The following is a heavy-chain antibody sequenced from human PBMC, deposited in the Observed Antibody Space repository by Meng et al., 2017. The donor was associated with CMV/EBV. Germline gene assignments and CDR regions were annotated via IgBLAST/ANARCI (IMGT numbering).Heavy chain of an antibody. V-gene: IGHV1-46*01. CDR3: ASCSTSCYIGWYFDL. J-gene: IGHJ2*01. CDR2: INPSGGST. Sequence: ASVKVSCKASGYTFTSYYMHWVRQAPGQGLEWMGIINPSGGSTSYAQKFQGRVTITTDESTSTAYMELSSLRSEDTAVYYCASCSTSCYIGWYFDLWGRGTLVTVSS. D-gene: IGHD2-2*02. CDR1: GYTFTSYY.